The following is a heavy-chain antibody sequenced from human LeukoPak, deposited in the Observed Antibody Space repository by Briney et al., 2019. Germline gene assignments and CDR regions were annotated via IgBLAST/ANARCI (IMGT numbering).Heavy chain of an antibody. D-gene: IGHD6-19*01. CDR2: IVVGSGNT. CDR1: GFTFTSSA. V-gene: IGHV1-58*01. J-gene: IGHJ4*02. CDR3: AADRSGWFYFDY. Sequence: TSVKVSCKASGFTFTSSAVQWVRQARGQRLEWIGWIVVGSGNTNYAQKFQERVTITRDMSTSTAYMELSSLRSEDTAVYHCAADRSGWFYFDYWGQGALVTVSS.